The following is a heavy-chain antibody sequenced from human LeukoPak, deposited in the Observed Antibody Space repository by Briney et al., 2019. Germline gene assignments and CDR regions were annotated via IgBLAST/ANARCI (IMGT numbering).Heavy chain of an antibody. D-gene: IGHD5-24*01. J-gene: IGHJ4*02. Sequence: PGGSLRLSCAASGFTFSSYWMHWVRQAPGKGLVWVSRINSDGSSTSYADSVKGRFTISRDNAKNTLYLQMNSLRAEDTAVYYCASRPHSRDGYNSGDYWGQGTLVTVSS. CDR1: GFTFSSYW. V-gene: IGHV3-74*01. CDR3: ASRPHSRDGYNSGDY. CDR2: INSDGSST.